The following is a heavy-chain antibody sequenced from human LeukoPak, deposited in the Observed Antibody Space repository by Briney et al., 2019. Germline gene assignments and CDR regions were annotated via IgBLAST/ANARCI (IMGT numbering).Heavy chain of an antibody. V-gene: IGHV4-30-4*07. CDR2: IYYSGST. J-gene: IGHJ2*01. CDR1: GGSISSGGYY. Sequence: SQTLSLTCTVSGGSISSGGYYWSWIRQPPGKGLEWIGYIYYSGSTYYNPSLKSRVTISVDTSKNQFSLKLSSVTAADTAVYYCASPTTVTLGPRYFDLWGRGTLVTVSS. D-gene: IGHD4-17*01. CDR3: ASPTTVTLGPRYFDL.